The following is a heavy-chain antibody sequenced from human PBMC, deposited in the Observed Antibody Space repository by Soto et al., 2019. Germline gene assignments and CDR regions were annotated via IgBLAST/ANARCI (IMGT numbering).Heavy chain of an antibody. Sequence: QVQLQESGPGLVKPSETLSLTCTVSGGSISSYYWSWIRQPPGKGLEWIGYIYYSGSTNYNPSLKSRVTISVDTSKNQFSLKLSSVTAADTAVYYCARPTPTGTLQTWGQGTLVTVSS. D-gene: IGHD1-1*01. J-gene: IGHJ4*02. CDR2: IYYSGST. CDR1: GGSISSYY. V-gene: IGHV4-59*08. CDR3: ARPTPTGTLQT.